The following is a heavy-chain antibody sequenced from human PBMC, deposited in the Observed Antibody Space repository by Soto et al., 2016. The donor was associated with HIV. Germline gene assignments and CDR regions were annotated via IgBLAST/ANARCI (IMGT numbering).Heavy chain of an antibody. CDR3: AKDGWFGELSGGMDV. CDR2: ISGDGGST. Sequence: EVQLVESGGGVVQPGGSLRLSCAASGFTFDDYAMHWVRQAPGKGLEWVSLISGDGGSTYYADSVKGRFTISRDNSKNSLYLQMNSLRTEDTALYYCAKDGWFGELSGGMDVWGQGTTVTVSS. J-gene: IGHJ6*02. CDR1: GFTFDDYA. D-gene: IGHD3-10*01. V-gene: IGHV3-43*02.